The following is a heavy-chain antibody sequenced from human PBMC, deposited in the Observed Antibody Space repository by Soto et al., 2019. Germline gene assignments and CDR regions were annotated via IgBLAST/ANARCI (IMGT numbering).Heavy chain of an antibody. V-gene: IGHV3-72*01. D-gene: IGHD2-21*01. CDR1: GFTFSDHH. CDR2: ARNKANSYTT. J-gene: IGHJ1*01. CDR3: ARLKGKRFDL. Sequence: PRRSLIVSCAASGFTFSDHHMDWVRQAPGKGLEWVGRARNKANSYTTAYAASVKGRFTISRDDSKNSLSLQMNSLKTEDTAVFFCARLKGKRFDLWGQGSLV.